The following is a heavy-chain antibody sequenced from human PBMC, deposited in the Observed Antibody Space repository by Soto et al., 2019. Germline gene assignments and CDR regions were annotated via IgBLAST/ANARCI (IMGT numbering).Heavy chain of an antibody. J-gene: IGHJ4*02. V-gene: IGHV3-48*01. CDR1: GFTFSSYS. CDR2: ISSSSSTI. D-gene: IGHD3-22*01. CDR3: ARGLYYYDTGGYY. Sequence: EVQLVESGGGLVQPGGSLRLSCAASGFTFSSYSMNWVRQAPGKGLEWVSYISSSSSTIYYADSVKGRFTISSDNAKNSLYLQMHRLRAEDTAVYYCARGLYYYDTGGYYWGQGTLVTVSS.